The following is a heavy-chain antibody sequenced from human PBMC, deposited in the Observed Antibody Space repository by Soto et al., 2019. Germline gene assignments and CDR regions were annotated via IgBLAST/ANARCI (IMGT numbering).Heavy chain of an antibody. Sequence: PSETLSLTCTVSGGSISSYYWSWIRQPPGKGLEWIGYIYYSGSTNYNPSLKSRVTISVDTSKNQFSLKLSSVTAADTAVYYCARAVDTAMEHNWFDPWGQGTLVTVSS. V-gene: IGHV4-59*01. D-gene: IGHD5-18*01. J-gene: IGHJ5*02. CDR1: GGSISSYY. CDR3: ARAVDTAMEHNWFDP. CDR2: IYYSGST.